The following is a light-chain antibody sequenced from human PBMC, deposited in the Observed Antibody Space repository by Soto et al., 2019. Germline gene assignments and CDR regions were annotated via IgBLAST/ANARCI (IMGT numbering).Light chain of an antibody. J-gene: IGLJ1*01. CDR2: EVN. V-gene: IGLV2-8*01. Sequence: HSALTQPPSASGSPGQSVTISCTGTSSDVGGYNYVSWYQQYPGKAPKLMIYEVNKRPSGVPDRFSGSKSGNTASLTVSGLQAEDEADYYCSSYGGYYNYVFGTGTKLTVL. CDR3: SSYGGYYNYV. CDR1: SSDVGGYNY.